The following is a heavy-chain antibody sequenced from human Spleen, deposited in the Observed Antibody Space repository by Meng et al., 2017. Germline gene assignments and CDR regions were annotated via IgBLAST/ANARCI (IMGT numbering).Heavy chain of an antibody. D-gene: IGHD6-19*01. J-gene: IGHJ4*02. CDR1: GYSLTAFY. CDR2: INPNSGGA. V-gene: IGHV1-2*06. Sequence: ASVKASCKASGYSLTAFYIYWVRQAPGQGLEWMGRINPNSGGANYAQKFQGRVTMTRDTSISTAYMELSRLRSDDTAVYYCATLRLAVAGIDYWGQGTLVTVSS. CDR3: ATLRLAVAGIDY.